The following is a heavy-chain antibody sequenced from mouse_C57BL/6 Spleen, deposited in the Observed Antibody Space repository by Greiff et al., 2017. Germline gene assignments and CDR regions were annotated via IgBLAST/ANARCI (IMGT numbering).Heavy chain of an antibody. Sequence: VQLVESGPGLVAPSQSLSITCTVSGFSLTSYGVPWVRQPPGKGLEWLVVIWSVGSTTYNSAPKSRLSISKANSKSQVFLKMNSLQTDDTDMYYCARHGSSHWYFDVWGTGTTVTVSS. D-gene: IGHD1-1*01. J-gene: IGHJ1*03. V-gene: IGHV2-6-1*01. CDR2: IWSVGST. CDR3: ARHGSSHWYFDV. CDR1: GFSLTSYG.